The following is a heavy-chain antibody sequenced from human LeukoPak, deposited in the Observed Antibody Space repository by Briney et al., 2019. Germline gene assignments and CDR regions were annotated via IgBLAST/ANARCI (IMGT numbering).Heavy chain of an antibody. D-gene: IGHD6-19*01. V-gene: IGHV3-21*01. CDR1: GFTFSDQY. J-gene: IGHJ4*02. Sequence: GGSLRLSCAASGFTFSDQYMDWVRQAPGKGLEWVSSISSSSSYIYYADSVKGRFTISRDNAKNSLYLQMNSLRAEDTAVYYCARETVAGNSDYWGQGTLVTVSS. CDR3: ARETVAGNSDY. CDR2: ISSSSSYI.